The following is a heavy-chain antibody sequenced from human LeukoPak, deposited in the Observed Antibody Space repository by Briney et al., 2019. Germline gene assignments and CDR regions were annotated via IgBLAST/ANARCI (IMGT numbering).Heavy chain of an antibody. J-gene: IGHJ4*02. CDR1: GYTFTSYG. CDR2: ISAYNGNT. V-gene: IGHV1-18*01. Sequence: ASVKVSCKASGYTFTSYGISWVRQAPGQGLEWMGWISAYNGNTNYAQKLQGRVTMTRDTSTSTVYMELSSLRSEDTAVYYCARVGYYRTFDYWGQGTLVTVSS. CDR3: ARVGYYRTFDY. D-gene: IGHD1-26*01.